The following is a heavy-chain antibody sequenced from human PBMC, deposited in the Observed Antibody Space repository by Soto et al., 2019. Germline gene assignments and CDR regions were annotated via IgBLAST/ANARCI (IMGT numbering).Heavy chain of an antibody. D-gene: IGHD2-2*01. CDR1: GGSISRSNYN. CDR2: IFYNGNT. CDR3: ARNAYQLPNFSYYYGMDV. V-gene: IGHV4-39*01. J-gene: IGHJ6*01. Sequence: QLQLQESGPGLVKPSETLSLTCIVSGGSISRSNYNWGWIRQSPGKGLEWIGSIFYNGNTYYNPSLQSRVFISADTSKNQFSLDLTSVTAADTAVYYCARNAYQLPNFSYYYGMDVW.